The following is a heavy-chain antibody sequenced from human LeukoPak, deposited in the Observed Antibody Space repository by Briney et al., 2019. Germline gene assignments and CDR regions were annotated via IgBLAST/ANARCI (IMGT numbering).Heavy chain of an antibody. V-gene: IGHV3-15*04. Sequence: GGSLRLSCAASGFTFNNAWMSWVRQAPGKGLEWVGRIESKTDGGTTDYAAPVKGRFTISRDDSKNTLYLQMNSLKTEDTAVYYCTTEGDDSGYLGHLFDYWGRGTLVTVSS. CDR2: IESKTDGGTT. CDR1: GFTFNNAW. J-gene: IGHJ4*02. D-gene: IGHD3-22*01. CDR3: TTEGDDSGYLGHLFDY.